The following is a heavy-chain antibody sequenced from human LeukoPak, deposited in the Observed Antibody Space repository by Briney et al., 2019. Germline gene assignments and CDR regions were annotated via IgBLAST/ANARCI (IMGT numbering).Heavy chain of an antibody. Sequence: PGGSLRLSCAASGFTFSSYAMHWVRQAPGKGLEWVAVISYDGSNKYYADSVKGRFTISRDNSKNTLYLQMNSLRAEDTAVYYCARDQLRRYGDYPYTRYNWFDPWGQGTLVTVSS. CDR3: ARDQLRRYGDYPYTRYNWFDP. D-gene: IGHD4-17*01. J-gene: IGHJ5*02. V-gene: IGHV3-30-3*01. CDR2: ISYDGSNK. CDR1: GFTFSSYA.